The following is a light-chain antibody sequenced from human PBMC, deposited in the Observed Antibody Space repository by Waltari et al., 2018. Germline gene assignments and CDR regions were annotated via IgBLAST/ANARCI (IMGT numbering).Light chain of an antibody. J-gene: IGKJ3*01. Sequence: DIQMTQSPSSLSASVGDRVTITCRASQGISTNLAWYQQQPGKVPKLLIYAASTLQSVVPSRFSGGGSGTDFTLTISSLQPEDVATYYCQKYNNALFAFGPGTKVDIK. CDR2: AAS. CDR1: QGISTN. CDR3: QKYNNALFA. V-gene: IGKV1-27*01.